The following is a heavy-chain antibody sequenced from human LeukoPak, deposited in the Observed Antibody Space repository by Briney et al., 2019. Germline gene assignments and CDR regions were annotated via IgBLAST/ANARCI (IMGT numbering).Heavy chain of an antibody. CDR3: AREPNCSGGSCYSPFQH. CDR1: GYTFTGYY. D-gene: IGHD2-15*01. Sequence: ASVKVSCKASGYTFTGYYIYWVRQAPGQGLEWMGWINPSSGDTNYAQKFQGRVTMTRDTSISTAYMELSRLRSDDTAVYYCAREPNCSGGSCYSPFQHWGQGTLVTVPS. J-gene: IGHJ1*01. CDR2: INPSSGDT. V-gene: IGHV1-2*02.